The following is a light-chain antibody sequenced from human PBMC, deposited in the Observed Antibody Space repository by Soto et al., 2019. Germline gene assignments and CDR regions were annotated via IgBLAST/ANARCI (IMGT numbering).Light chain of an antibody. Sequence: EIVMTQSPATLSASPGERATLFCRATQSVATNLAWYQQKPGQAPRLVIYGASTRATGIPARFSASGSGTDFTLTISSLQSVDFAVYSCQQDNNWPLTFGQGTNV. J-gene: IGKJ1*01. CDR1: QSVATN. V-gene: IGKV3-15*01. CDR3: QQDNNWPLT. CDR2: GAS.